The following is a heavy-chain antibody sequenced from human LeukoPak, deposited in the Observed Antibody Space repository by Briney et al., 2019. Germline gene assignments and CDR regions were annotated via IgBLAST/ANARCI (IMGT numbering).Heavy chain of an antibody. J-gene: IGHJ3*02. Sequence: SETLSLTCTVSGGSISSSSYYWGWIRQPPGKGLEWIVYIYYSGSTNYNPSLKSRVTISVDTYKNQFSLKLSSVTAAATAVYYCAKTTPDAFDIWGQGTMVTVSS. V-gene: IGHV4-61*05. D-gene: IGHD1-1*01. CDR2: IYYSGST. CDR1: GGSISSSSYY. CDR3: AKTTPDAFDI.